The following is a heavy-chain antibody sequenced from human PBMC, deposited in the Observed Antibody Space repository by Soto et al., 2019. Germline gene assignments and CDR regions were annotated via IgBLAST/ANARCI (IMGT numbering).Heavy chain of an antibody. CDR1: WVSSSSKMGA. J-gene: IGHJ4*02. CDR2: TCYRSKWYN. Sequence: SQTLSPTSALSWVSSSSKMGAWNCVRQCPSRGLEWLGRTCYRSKWYNDYAESVKRRIAIDPDTSKNQFSLQLNSVTPEDTAVYFCTRDGTTIWGLHPHFDHWCQGTQVTVSS. CDR3: TRDGTTIWGLHPHFDH. D-gene: IGHD2-21*02. V-gene: IGHV6-1*01.